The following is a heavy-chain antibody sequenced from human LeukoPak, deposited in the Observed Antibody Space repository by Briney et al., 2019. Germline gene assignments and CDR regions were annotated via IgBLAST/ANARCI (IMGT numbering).Heavy chain of an antibody. Sequence: GESLKISCKDSGYSFTNYWIGWVRQMPGKGLEWMGVIHSADSNTKYSPSFQGQVTISADKSISTAYLQWSGLKASDTAMYYCAGARHGDYRWDYWGQGTLVTVSS. D-gene: IGHD4-17*01. CDR3: AGARHGDYRWDY. CDR2: IHSADSNT. J-gene: IGHJ4*02. V-gene: IGHV5-51*01. CDR1: GYSFTNYW.